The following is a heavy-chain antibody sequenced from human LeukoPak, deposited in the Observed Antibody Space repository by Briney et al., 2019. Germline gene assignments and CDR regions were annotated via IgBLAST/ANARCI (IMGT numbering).Heavy chain of an antibody. D-gene: IGHD3-10*01. CDR2: IHPGDSDT. CDR3: VSFGSLYTRADY. Sequence: GESLKISCKGFGYSFANYWIGWVRQMPGKGLEWMGIIHPGDSDTRYSPSFQGQVTISADKSISTAYLQWSSLKASDTAMYYCVSFGSLYTRADYWGQGTLVTVSS. V-gene: IGHV5-51*01. J-gene: IGHJ4*02. CDR1: GYSFANYW.